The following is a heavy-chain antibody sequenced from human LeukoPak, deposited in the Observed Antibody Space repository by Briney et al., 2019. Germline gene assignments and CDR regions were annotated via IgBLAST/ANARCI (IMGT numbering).Heavy chain of an antibody. J-gene: IGHJ1*01. CDR1: GFTFSSHW. CDR2: INGAGSST. CDR3: ARDLFFSDAGYSSGWRAEYFHH. Sequence: GGSLRLSCAASGFTFSSHWMHCVRQAPGKGLVWVSRINGAGSSTSYADSVKGRFTVSRDNAKNTLNLQMNSLRAEDTAVYYCARDLFFSDAGYSSGWRAEYFHHWGQGTLVTVSS. V-gene: IGHV3-74*01. D-gene: IGHD6-19*01.